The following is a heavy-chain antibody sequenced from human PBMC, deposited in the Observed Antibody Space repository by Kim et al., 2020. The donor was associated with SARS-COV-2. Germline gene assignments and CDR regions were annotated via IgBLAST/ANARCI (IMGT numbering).Heavy chain of an antibody. D-gene: IGHD6-19*01. J-gene: IGHJ5*02. CDR1: GFTFTDYD. V-gene: IGHV3-48*01. CDR2: IGRRYSPI. Sequence: GGSLRLSCAASGFTFTDYDMTWVRQAPGKGLEWLSYIGRRYSPIFYAASVKGRFTISRDNAKNSVYLQLNNLRPEDTAVYYCATGGSTYRSDWFHIWGQGTLVIVSS. CDR3: ATGGSTYRSDWFHI.